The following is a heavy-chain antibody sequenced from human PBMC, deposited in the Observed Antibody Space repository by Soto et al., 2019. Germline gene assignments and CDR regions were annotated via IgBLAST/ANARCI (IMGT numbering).Heavy chain of an antibody. CDR3: AADTARTYYFYGMDV. CDR1: GYSLPSYW. V-gene: IGHV5-51*04. J-gene: IGHJ6*02. Sequence: GESLKISCKGSGYSLPSYWIGWVRQMPGKGLEWMGIIYPGDSDARYSPSFQGQVTISVDKPISTAYLQWSSLKASDTATYYCAADTARTYYFYGMDVWGQGTTVTVSS. D-gene: IGHD5-18*01. CDR2: IYPGDSDA.